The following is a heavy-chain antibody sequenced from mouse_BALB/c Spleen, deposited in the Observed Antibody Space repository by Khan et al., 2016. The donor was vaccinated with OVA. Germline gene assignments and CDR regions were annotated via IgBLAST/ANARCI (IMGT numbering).Heavy chain of an antibody. D-gene: IGHD1-1*01. CDR1: GYTFTNYW. CDR3: VNHGSSAAWFTY. V-gene: IGHV1-7*01. CDR2: INPSTDYT. Sequence: QMQLEESGAELAKPGASVKMSCKASGYTFTNYWMHWVKQRPGQGLEWIGYINPSTDYTEYNQKFKDKATLTADKSSSTAYMQLTSLTSDDSSLYYGVNHGSSAAWFTYWGQGTLVTVSA. J-gene: IGHJ3*01.